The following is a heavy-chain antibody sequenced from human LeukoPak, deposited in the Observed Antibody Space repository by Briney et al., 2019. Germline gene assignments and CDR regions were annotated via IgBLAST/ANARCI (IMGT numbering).Heavy chain of an antibody. V-gene: IGHV3-49*04. CDR2: IRSNTFGGTT. Sequence: PGGSLRLSCTASGFTIGDYAISWVRQAPGKGLEWVGFIRSNTFGGTTEYAASVKDRFSISRDDPKGIAYLQMDSLRTEDTALYYCTRGLMGYSGYDDYWGQGTLVTVSP. CDR1: GFTIGDYA. D-gene: IGHD5-12*01. CDR3: TRGLMGYSGYDDY. J-gene: IGHJ4*02.